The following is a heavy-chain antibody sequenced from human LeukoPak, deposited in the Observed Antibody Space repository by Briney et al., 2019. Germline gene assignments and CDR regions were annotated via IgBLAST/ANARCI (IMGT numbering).Heavy chain of an antibody. CDR3: ATLPGIVGATPFDY. CDR1: GYTFTGYY. CDR2: INPSGGST. J-gene: IGHJ4*02. Sequence: ASVKVSCKASGYTFTGYYMHWVRQAPGQGLEWMGWINPSGGSTNYAQKFQGRVTMTRDTSTSTVYMELSSLRSEDTAVYYCATLPGIVGATPFDYWGQGTLVTVSS. V-gene: IGHV1-46*01. D-gene: IGHD1-26*01.